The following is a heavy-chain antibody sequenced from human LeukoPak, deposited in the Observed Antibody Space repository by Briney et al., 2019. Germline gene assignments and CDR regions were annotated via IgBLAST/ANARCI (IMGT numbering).Heavy chain of an antibody. Sequence: ASVKVSCKASGFTFTTYNMHWMRQAPGQGLEWMGWINPKSGITNYAQKFQGRVTMTRDTSINTAYMELNSLKSDDTAVYYCGRDALLSAAAGPWLDPWGLGTQVIVSS. V-gene: IGHV1-2*02. D-gene: IGHD6-13*01. J-gene: IGHJ5*02. CDR3: GRDALLSAAAGPWLDP. CDR2: INPKSGIT. CDR1: GFTFTTYN.